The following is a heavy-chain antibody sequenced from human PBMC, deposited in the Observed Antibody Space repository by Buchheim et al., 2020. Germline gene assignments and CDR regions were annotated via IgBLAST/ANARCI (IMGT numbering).Heavy chain of an antibody. CDR2: ISGGSSYI. D-gene: IGHD3-22*01. CDR3: ARGSGARIVVGTPFDY. V-gene: IGHV3-21*01. J-gene: IGHJ4*02. CDR1: GFTFSSYS. Sequence: EVQLVESGGGLVKPGGSLRLSCAASGFTFSSYSMNWVRQAPGKGLEWVSSISGGSSYIYYADSVKGRFTISRDNAKTSLYLQMNSLRAEDTAVYYCARGSGARIVVGTPFDYWGQGIL.